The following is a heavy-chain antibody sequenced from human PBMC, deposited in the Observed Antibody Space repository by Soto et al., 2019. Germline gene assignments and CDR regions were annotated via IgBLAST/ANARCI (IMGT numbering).Heavy chain of an antibody. D-gene: IGHD6-25*01. J-gene: IGHJ4*02. CDR1: GGSISSNTYY. CDR3: ARRERLPSTVYYFDD. Sequence: TSETLSLTCTVSGGSISSNTYYWGWIRQPPGQGLEWIGSIYYSGSTYYNPSLKSRVTISVDTSKNQFSLRLNSVTAADTAVYYCARRERLPSTVYYFDDWGQGTLVTVSS. CDR2: IYYSGST. V-gene: IGHV4-39*01.